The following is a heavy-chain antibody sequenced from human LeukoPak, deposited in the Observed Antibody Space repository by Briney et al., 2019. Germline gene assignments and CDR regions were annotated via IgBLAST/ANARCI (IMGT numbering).Heavy chain of an antibody. CDR1: GYRFTGYY. CDR2: MNPKSGAT. CDR3: ARAYSIAVAGTIDY. Sequence: ASVKVSCKTSGYRFTGYYLHWVRQAPGQGLEWMGWMNPKSGATDYARKFQGRVTMTRDTSISTAYMELSRLRSDDTAVYYCARAYSIAVAGTIDYWGQGTLVTVSS. J-gene: IGHJ4*02. D-gene: IGHD6-19*01. V-gene: IGHV1-2*02.